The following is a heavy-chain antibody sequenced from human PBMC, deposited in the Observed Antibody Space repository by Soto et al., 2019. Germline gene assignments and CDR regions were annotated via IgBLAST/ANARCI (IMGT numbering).Heavy chain of an antibody. CDR3: ARPTSYYDSSRPVYGMDV. V-gene: IGHV5-10-1*01. Sequence: GESLKISCKVSGYSFTSYWIIWVLQMPGKCLEWMGRIDPSDSYTNYSPSFQGHVTISADKSISTAYLQWSSLKASDTSMYYCARPTSYYDSSRPVYGMDVWGQGTTVTSP. D-gene: IGHD3-22*01. J-gene: IGHJ6*02. CDR2: IDPSDSYT. CDR1: GYSFTSYW.